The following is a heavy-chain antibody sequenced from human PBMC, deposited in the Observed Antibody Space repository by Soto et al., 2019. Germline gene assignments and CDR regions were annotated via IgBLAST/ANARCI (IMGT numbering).Heavy chain of an antibody. J-gene: IGHJ4*02. CDR3: ASNDFWSGYPLDY. D-gene: IGHD3-3*01. V-gene: IGHV3-21*01. Sequence: GGXLRLSCAASGFPFSSYSMNWVRQAPGKGLEWVSSISSSSSYIYYADSVKGRFTISRDNAKNSLYLQMNSLRAEDTAVYYCASNDFWSGYPLDYWGQGTLVTVSS. CDR2: ISSSSSYI. CDR1: GFPFSSYS.